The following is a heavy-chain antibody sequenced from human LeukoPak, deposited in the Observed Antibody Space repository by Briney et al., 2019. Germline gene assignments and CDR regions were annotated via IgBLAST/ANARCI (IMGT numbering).Heavy chain of an antibody. Sequence: PSETLSLTCAVSGYSISSGYYCGWIRQAPGKGLEWIGSIYHSGSTYYNPSLKSRVTISVDTSKNQFSLKLSSVTAADTAVYYCARPAATGYYFDYWGQGTLVTVSS. CDR3: ARPAATGYYFDY. CDR2: IYHSGST. V-gene: IGHV4-38-2*01. CDR1: GYSISSGYY. D-gene: IGHD2-15*01. J-gene: IGHJ4*02.